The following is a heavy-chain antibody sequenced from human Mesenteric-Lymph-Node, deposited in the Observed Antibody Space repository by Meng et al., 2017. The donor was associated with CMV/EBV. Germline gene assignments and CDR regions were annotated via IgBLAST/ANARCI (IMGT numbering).Heavy chain of an antibody. V-gene: IGHV3-7*01. D-gene: IGHD4-11*01. CDR2: IKQDGSEK. CDR3: ARVRDDYSNYYYYYGMDV. CDR1: GFTFSSYW. J-gene: IGHJ6*02. Sequence: GESLKISCAASGFTFSSYWMSWVRQAPGKGLEWVANIKQDGSEKYYVDSVKGRFTISRDNAKNSLYLQMNSLRAEDTAVYYCARVRDDYSNYYYYYGMDVWGQGTTVTVSS.